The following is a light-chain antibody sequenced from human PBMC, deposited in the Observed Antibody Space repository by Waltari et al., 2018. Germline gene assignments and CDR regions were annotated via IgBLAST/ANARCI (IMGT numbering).Light chain of an antibody. CDR3: QQYNNWPPGT. V-gene: IGKV3-15*01. CDR1: QSISSY. CDR2: RAS. J-gene: IGKJ1*01. Sequence: EIVLTQSPGTLSLSPGERPTLSCRASQSISSYLAWYQQKPGQAPRLLIYRASTRATGIPDRFSGSGSETEFTLTISSLQSEDIAVYYCQQYNNWPPGTFGQGTKVEI.